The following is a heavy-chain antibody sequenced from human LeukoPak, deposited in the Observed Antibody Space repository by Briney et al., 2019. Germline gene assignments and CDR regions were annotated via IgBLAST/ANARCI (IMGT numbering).Heavy chain of an antibody. CDR2: IEYSGST. D-gene: IGHD6-19*01. J-gene: IGHJ4*02. Sequence: PSETLSLICSVSGGSIGSRYHYWGWIRQPPGTGLEWIGSIEYSGSTYYNPPLKSRVIMSVDTSKKQFSLKVTSVTAADTAVYYCARLAHSSGYLAFDYWGQGTLVPASS. CDR3: ARLAHSSGYLAFDY. CDR1: GGSIGSRYHY. V-gene: IGHV4-39*01.